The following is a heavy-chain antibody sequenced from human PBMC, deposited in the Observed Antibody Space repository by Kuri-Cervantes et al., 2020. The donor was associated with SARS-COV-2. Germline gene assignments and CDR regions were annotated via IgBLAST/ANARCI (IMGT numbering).Heavy chain of an antibody. CDR3: AKEPIWGYGSGSYGY. J-gene: IGHJ4*02. Sequence: GESLMISCAASGFTFSSYSMNWVRQAPGKGLEWVSSISSSSSYIYYADSVKGRFTISRDNAKNSLYLQMNSLRAEDTAVYYCAKEPIWGYGSGSYGYWGQGTLVTVSS. CDR1: GFTFSSYS. D-gene: IGHD3-10*01. CDR2: ISSSSSYI. V-gene: IGHV3-21*04.